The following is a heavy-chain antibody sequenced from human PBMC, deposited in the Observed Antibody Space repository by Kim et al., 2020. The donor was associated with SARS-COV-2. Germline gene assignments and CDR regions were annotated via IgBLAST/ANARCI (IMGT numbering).Heavy chain of an antibody. J-gene: IGHJ6*01. CDR3: ARVLITSGWYNYYYYG. V-gene: IGHV4-39*01. CDR2: IYYSGST. Sequence: SETLSLTCTVSGGSISSSSYYWGWIRQPPGKGLEWIGSIYYSGSTYYNPSLKSRVTISVDTSKNQFSLKLSSVTAADTAVYYCARVLITSGWYNYYYYG. CDR1: GGSISSSSYY. D-gene: IGHD6-19*01.